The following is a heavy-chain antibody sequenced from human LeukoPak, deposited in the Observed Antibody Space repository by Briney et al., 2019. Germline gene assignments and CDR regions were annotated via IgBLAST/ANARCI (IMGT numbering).Heavy chain of an antibody. CDR3: ARERPRYYGDYVPYFDY. Sequence: ASVKVSCKASGYTFTGYYMHWVRQAPGQGLEWMGWINPNSGGTNYAQKLQGRVTMTTDTSTSTAYMELRSLRSDDTAVYYCARERPRYYGDYVPYFDYWGQGTLVTVSS. CDR1: GYTFTGYY. J-gene: IGHJ4*02. CDR2: INPNSGGT. V-gene: IGHV1-2*02. D-gene: IGHD4-17*01.